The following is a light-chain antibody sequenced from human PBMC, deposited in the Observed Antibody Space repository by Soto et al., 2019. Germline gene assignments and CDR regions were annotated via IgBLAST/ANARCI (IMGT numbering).Light chain of an antibody. CDR2: LNNDGSH. CDR3: QTWGTGDFYVV. CDR1: SGHSSYA. J-gene: IGLJ2*01. V-gene: IGLV4-69*01. Sequence: QLVLTQSPSASASLGASVKLTCNLSSGHSSYAIAWHQQQPEKGPRYLMKLNNDGSHSKGDGIPDRFSGSSSGAERYLTISSLQSEDEADYYCQTWGTGDFYVVFGGGTKVTVL.